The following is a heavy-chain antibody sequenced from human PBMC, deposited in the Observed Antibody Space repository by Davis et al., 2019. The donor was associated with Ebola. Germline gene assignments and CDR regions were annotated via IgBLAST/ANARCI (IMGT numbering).Heavy chain of an antibody. CDR1: GFTFSSYS. Sequence: GESLKISCVASGFTFSSYSMNWVRQAPGRGLEWISSITNTNYKYYADSVRGRFTISRDDAQNSLFLQMNSLGAEDTAVYYCARARSNWYADYWGQGTLVTVSS. CDR2: ITNTNYK. D-gene: IGHD6-13*01. J-gene: IGHJ4*02. CDR3: ARARSNWYADY. V-gene: IGHV3-69-1*01.